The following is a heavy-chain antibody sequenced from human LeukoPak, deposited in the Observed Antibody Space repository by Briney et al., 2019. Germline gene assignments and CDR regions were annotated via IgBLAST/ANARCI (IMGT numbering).Heavy chain of an antibody. D-gene: IGHD1-26*01. CDR3: ARDISGGYSFDY. Sequence: GRSLRLSCAASGFTFSSHAMHWVRQAPGKGLEWVSFLSWDGNIKYYTDSVKGRFTSSRDNSRNTLYLQMNSLGPQDTAVYYFARDISGGYSFDYWGQGTLVTVSS. CDR2: LSWDGNIK. V-gene: IGHV3-30-3*01. J-gene: IGHJ4*02. CDR1: GFTFSSHA.